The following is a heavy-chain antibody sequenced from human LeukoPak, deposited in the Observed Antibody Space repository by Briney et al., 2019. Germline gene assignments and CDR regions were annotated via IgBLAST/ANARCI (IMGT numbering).Heavy chain of an antibody. V-gene: IGHV3-33*08. Sequence: PGGSLRLSCAASGFTFSSYWMHWVRQAPGKGLEWVAVIWYDGSNKYYADSVKGRFTISRDNSKNTLYLQMNSLRAEDTAVYYCARFGIEARSRYCSGGSCYSGATGYYGMDVWGQGTTVTVSS. D-gene: IGHD2-15*01. CDR3: ARFGIEARSRYCSGGSCYSGATGYYGMDV. CDR2: IWYDGSNK. CDR1: GFTFSSYW. J-gene: IGHJ6*02.